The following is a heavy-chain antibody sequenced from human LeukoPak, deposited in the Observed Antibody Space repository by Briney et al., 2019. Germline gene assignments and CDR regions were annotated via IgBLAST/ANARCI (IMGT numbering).Heavy chain of an antibody. CDR1: GFTFSRYA. D-gene: IGHD3-10*01. Sequence: PGGSLRLSCSASGFTFSRYAMHWVRQAPGKGLECVSAISSNGGSTYYADSVKGRFTISRDNSKNTLYLQMSSLRTEDTAVYYCVKDGSGSYYTYYFDYWGQGTLVTVSS. J-gene: IGHJ4*02. CDR3: VKDGSGSYYTYYFDY. CDR2: ISSNGGST. V-gene: IGHV3-64D*06.